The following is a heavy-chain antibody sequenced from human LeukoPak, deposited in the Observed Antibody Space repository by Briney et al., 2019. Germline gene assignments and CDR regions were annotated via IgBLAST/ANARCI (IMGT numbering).Heavy chain of an antibody. CDR1: GGSISSYY. J-gene: IGHJ4*02. CDR3: ARGELAAAGRVFDY. CDR2: IYYSGNT. V-gene: IGHV4-59*01. D-gene: IGHD6-13*01. Sequence: PSETLSLTCTVSGGSISSYYWSWIRQPPGKGLEWIGYIYYSGNTNYNPSLKSRVTISVDTSKNQFSLKLSSVTAADTAVYYCARGELAAAGRVFDYWGQGTLVTVSS.